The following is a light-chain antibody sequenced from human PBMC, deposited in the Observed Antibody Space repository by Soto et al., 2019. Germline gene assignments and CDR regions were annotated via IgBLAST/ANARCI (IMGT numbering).Light chain of an antibody. CDR3: SSFTTSTTWV. CDR2: DVS. J-gene: IGLJ3*02. Sequence: QSALTQPASVSGSPGQSITISCTGTSSDIGGYNYVSWYQHHPGRAPKLMTYDVSYRPSGVSNRFSGSKSGNTASLTISGLQAEDEADYYCSSFTTSTTWVFGGGTKLTV. CDR1: SSDIGGYNY. V-gene: IGLV2-14*03.